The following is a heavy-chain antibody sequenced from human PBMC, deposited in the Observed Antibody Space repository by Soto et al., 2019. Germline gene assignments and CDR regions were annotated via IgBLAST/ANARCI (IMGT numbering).Heavy chain of an antibody. CDR3: ARGRDYDSSGYRVYDAFDI. CDR2: IIPILGIA. D-gene: IGHD3-22*01. CDR1: GGTFSSYT. Sequence: QVQLVQSGAEVKKPGSSVKVSCKASGGTFSSYTISWVRQAPGQGLEWMGRIIPILGIANYAQKFQGRVTSTADKXXSXAXKELSSLRSEDTAVYYCARGRDYDSSGYRVYDAFDIWGQGTMVTVSS. V-gene: IGHV1-69*02. J-gene: IGHJ3*02.